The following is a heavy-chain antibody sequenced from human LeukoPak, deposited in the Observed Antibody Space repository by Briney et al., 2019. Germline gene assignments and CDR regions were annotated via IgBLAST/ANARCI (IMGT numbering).Heavy chain of an antibody. CDR3: ATGIAVFDAFDI. CDR2: ISAYNGNT. D-gene: IGHD6-19*01. Sequence: ASVKVSCKASGCTFTSYGISWVRQAPGQGLEWMGWISAYNGNTNYAQKLQGRVTMTTDTSTSTAYMELRSLRSDDTAVYYCATGIAVFDAFDIWGQGTMVTVSS. V-gene: IGHV1-18*01. J-gene: IGHJ3*02. CDR1: GCTFTSYG.